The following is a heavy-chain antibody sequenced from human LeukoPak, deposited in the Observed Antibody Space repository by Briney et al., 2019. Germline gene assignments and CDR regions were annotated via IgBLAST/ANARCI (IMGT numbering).Heavy chain of an antibody. D-gene: IGHD1-26*01. V-gene: IGHV1-69*04. CDR3: ARGEAEVGANDY. CDR1: GGTFSSYA. CDR2: IIPILGIA. J-gene: IGHJ4*02. Sequence: SVKVSCKASGGTFSSYAISWVRQAPGQGLEWMGRIIPILGIANYAQKFQGRVTITADKSTSTAYMELSSPRSEDTAVYYCARGEAEVGANDYWGQGTLVTVSS.